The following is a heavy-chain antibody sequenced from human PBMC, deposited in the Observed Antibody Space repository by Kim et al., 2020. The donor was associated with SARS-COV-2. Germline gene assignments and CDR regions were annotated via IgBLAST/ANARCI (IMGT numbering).Heavy chain of an antibody. V-gene: IGHV4-39*01. Sequence: GSTYSNPSLKSRVTISVDTSKNQFSLKLSSVTAADTAVYYWARHSAHYDYWGQGTLVTVSS. J-gene: IGHJ4*02. CDR3: ARHSAHYDY. CDR2: GST. D-gene: IGHD1-26*01.